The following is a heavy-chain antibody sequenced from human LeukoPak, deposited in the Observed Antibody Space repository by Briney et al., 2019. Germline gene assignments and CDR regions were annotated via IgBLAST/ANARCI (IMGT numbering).Heavy chain of an antibody. V-gene: IGHV5-51*01. D-gene: IGHD5-18*01. CDR3: ARDTAMIQNNNWFDP. CDR1: GFIFTSYW. CDR2: IYPGDSDT. J-gene: IGHJ5*02. Sequence: GAPLQISSKSSGFIFTSYWIGSVRRLPPEGLEWMGIIYPGDSDTKYSPSFQGQVTISADKSISTAYLQWSSLKASDTAMYYCARDTAMIQNNNWFDPWGQGTLVTVSS.